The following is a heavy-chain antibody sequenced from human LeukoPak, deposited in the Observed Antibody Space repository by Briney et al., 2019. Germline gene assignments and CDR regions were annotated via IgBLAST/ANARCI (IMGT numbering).Heavy chain of an antibody. V-gene: IGHV3-21*01. CDR2: ISSSSSYI. CDR1: GFTFSSYS. Sequence: PGGSLRLSCAASGFTFSSYSMNWLRQAPGKGLEWVSSISSSSSYIYYADSVKGRFTISRDNAKNSLYLQMNSLRAEDTAVYYCARVSQGDYYDSSGYYALWGQGTLVTVSS. D-gene: IGHD3-22*01. J-gene: IGHJ4*02. CDR3: ARVSQGDYYDSSGYYAL.